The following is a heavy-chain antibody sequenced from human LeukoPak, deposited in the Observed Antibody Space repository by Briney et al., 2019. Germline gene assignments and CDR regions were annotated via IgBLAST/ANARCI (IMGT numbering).Heavy chain of an antibody. V-gene: IGHV3-30*04. CDR1: GFTFSSYA. CDR3: ASLQWLVSYYSDY. Sequence: PGRSLRLSCAASGFTFSSYAMHWVRQAPGKGLEWVAFISYDGSNKYYADSVKGRFTISRDNSKNTLYLQMNSLRAEDTAVYYCASLQWLVSYYSDYWGQGTLVTVSS. D-gene: IGHD6-19*01. CDR2: ISYDGSNK. J-gene: IGHJ4*02.